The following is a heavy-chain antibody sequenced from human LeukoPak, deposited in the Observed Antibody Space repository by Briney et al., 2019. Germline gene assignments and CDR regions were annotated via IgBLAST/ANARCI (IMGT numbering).Heavy chain of an antibody. V-gene: IGHV3-74*01. CDR2: VKGDGGFT. CDR1: GFTFRSYW. J-gene: IGHJ4*02. D-gene: IGHD5-24*01. Sequence: GGSLRLSCAASGFTFRSYWMHWVRHAPGKGLVWVSRVKGDGGFTNYADSVYGRFTISRDNAKNRLYLHMHSLRAEDTAVYYCVRDGDDFNFDYWGQGSLVTVSS. CDR3: VRDGDDFNFDY.